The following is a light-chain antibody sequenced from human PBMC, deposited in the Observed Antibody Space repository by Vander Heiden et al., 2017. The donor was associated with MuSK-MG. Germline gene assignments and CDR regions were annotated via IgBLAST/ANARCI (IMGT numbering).Light chain of an antibody. V-gene: IGLV7-43*01. CDR1: HY. Sequence: HYPNWYQQHPGQAPRARLYHARHKGSWTTSWCSGSPPGGKAALTLSEVQPEDEAEYYCLLYYGGAWVFGGGTKLTVL. CDR2: HAR. J-gene: IGLJ3*02. CDR3: LLYYGGAWV.